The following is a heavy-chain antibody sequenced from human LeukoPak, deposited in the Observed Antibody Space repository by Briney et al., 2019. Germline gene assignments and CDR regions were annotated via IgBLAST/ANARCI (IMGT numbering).Heavy chain of an antibody. J-gene: IGHJ4*02. D-gene: IGHD4-11*01. V-gene: IGHV3-43*02. CDR1: VFTFHDHD. CDR3: IKGEGHSSAHPAFDS. CDR2: IRGYGGNI. Sequence: PGGPLRLSCAASVFTFHDHDVLGVRQAPGRAVEWVSLIRGYGGNIFYVDCLEARFNISRDNSKDYLYLQMHSLRTADSDFYYCIKGEGHSSAHPAFDSWGRGTLVTVSS.